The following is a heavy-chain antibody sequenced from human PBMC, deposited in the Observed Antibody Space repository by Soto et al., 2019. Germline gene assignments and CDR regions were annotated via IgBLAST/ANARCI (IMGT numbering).Heavy chain of an antibody. D-gene: IGHD5-12*01. CDR1: GGSISSGDYY. J-gene: IGHJ1*01. Sequence: QVQLQESGPGLVKPSQTLSLTCTVSGGSISSGDYYWSWIRQPPGKGLEWIGYIYYSGSTYYNPSLQSPFTIXXAXYXXHLSVKLSSVTAADTAVYYCACAPVGYITGEYFQHWGQGTLVTVSS. CDR3: ACAPVGYITGEYFQH. V-gene: IGHV4-30-4*01. CDR2: IYYSGST.